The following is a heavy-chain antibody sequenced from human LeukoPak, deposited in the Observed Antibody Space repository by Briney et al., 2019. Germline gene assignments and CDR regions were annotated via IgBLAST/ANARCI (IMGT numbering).Heavy chain of an antibody. V-gene: IGHV1-46*01. CDR1: GYTFTSYY. J-gene: IGHJ4*02. CDR2: INPSGGST. Sequence: ASVKVSCKASGYTFTSYYMHWVRQAPGQGLEWMGIINPSGGSTSYAQKFQGRVTMIRDTSTSTVYMELSSLRSEDTAVYYCAREFRVAAAGPARDDYWGQGTLVTVSS. CDR3: AREFRVAAAGPARDDY. D-gene: IGHD6-13*01.